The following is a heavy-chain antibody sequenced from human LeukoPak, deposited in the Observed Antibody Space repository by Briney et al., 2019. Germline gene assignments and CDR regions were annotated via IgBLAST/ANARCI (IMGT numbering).Heavy chain of an antibody. Sequence: SETLSLTCSVSAGSISRYYWSWIRQPPGKGLEWIGYIYYSGSTNYNPSLKSRVTISVDTSKNQFSLKLSSVTAADTAVYYCARAFSSSSFDYWGQGTLVTVSS. D-gene: IGHD6-6*01. CDR1: AGSISRYY. CDR2: IYYSGST. V-gene: IGHV4-59*01. CDR3: ARAFSSSSFDY. J-gene: IGHJ4*02.